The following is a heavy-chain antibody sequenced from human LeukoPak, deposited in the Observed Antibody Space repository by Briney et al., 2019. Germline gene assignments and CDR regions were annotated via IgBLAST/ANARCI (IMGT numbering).Heavy chain of an antibody. CDR2: ITSSGDTT. J-gene: IGHJ4*02. Sequence: GGSLRLSCEASGFNFNDYPMSWVRQTPGKGLEWVSAITSSGDTTYYADSVRGRFTISRDNSKNTLYLQMNTLRAEDRAVYYCAKENPVGGTNYFDYWGQGTLVTVSS. CDR3: AKENPVGGTNYFDY. D-gene: IGHD1-26*01. V-gene: IGHV3-23*01. CDR1: GFNFNDYP.